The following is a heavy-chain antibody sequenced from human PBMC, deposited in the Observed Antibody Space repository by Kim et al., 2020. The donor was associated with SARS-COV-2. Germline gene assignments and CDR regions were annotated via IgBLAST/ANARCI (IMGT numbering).Heavy chain of an antibody. CDR1: GYTFTSYG. D-gene: IGHD3-10*01. J-gene: IGHJ4*02. V-gene: IGHV1-18*01. CDR2: ISAYNGNT. Sequence: ASVKVSCKASGYTFTSYGISWVRQAPGQGLEWMGWISAYNGNTNYAQKLQGRVTMTTDTSTSTAYMELRSLRSDDTAVYYCARDRGPDYYGSGEGSYFDYWGQGTLVTVSS. CDR3: ARDRGPDYYGSGEGSYFDY.